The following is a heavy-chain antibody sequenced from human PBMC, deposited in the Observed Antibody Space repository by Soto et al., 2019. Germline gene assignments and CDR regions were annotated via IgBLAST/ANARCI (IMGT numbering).Heavy chain of an antibody. J-gene: IGHJ5*02. CDR3: ARPDSGWYVGWFDP. Sequence: QLQLQESGPGLVKPSETLSLTCTVSGGSISSSSYYWGWIRQPPGKGLEWIGSIYYSGSTYYNPSLKSRVTISVDTSKNQFSLKLSSVTAADTAVYYCARPDSGWYVGWFDPWGQGTLVTVSS. V-gene: IGHV4-39*01. CDR1: GGSISSSSYY. CDR2: IYYSGST. D-gene: IGHD6-19*01.